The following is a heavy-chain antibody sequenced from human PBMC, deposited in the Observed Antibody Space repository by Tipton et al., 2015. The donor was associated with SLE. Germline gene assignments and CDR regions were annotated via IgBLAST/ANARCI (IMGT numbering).Heavy chain of an antibody. V-gene: IGHV4-39*02. CDR3: TRSGPRHNLAFDI. Sequence: TLSLTCTVSSGSISSSSYYWGWIRQSPGKGLEWIGTIYYLGNTYYNPSLKSRVTMSVATSMNHFSLKLTSVPAADTALYYCTRSGPRHNLAFDIWGQGTMVTVSS. J-gene: IGHJ3*02. D-gene: IGHD1-14*01. CDR1: SGSISSSSYY. CDR2: IYYLGNT.